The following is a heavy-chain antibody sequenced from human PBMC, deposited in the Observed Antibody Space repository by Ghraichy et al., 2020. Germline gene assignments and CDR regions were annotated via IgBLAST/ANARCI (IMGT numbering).Heavy chain of an antibody. Sequence: GGSLRLSCAASGFTFSNAWMSWVRQAPGKGLEWVGRIKSKTDGGTTDYAAPVKGRFTISRDDSKNTLYLQMNSLKTEDTAVYYCTTFGTGLDYYDSSGYEDYDYWGQGTLVTVSS. CDR3: TTFGTGLDYYDSSGYEDYDY. J-gene: IGHJ4*02. CDR1: GFTFSNAW. V-gene: IGHV3-15*01. CDR2: IKSKTDGGTT. D-gene: IGHD3-22*01.